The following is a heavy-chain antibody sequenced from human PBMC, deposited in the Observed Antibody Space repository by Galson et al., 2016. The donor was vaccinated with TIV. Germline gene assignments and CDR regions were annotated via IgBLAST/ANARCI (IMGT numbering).Heavy chain of an antibody. Sequence: SVKVSCKASGYTFAGLYIHWIRQAPGQGLEWMGWLNPDSGATDYARNFQGRVTMTRDTSISTAYMELSRLVSVDTAVYYCARRNWGNWLDPWGQGTLVTVSS. D-gene: IGHD3-16*01. CDR2: LNPDSGAT. CDR3: ARRNWGNWLDP. J-gene: IGHJ5*02. CDR1: GYTFAGLY. V-gene: IGHV1-2*02.